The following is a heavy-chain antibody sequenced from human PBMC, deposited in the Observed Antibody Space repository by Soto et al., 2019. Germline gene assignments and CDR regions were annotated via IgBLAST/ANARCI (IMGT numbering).Heavy chain of an antibody. CDR3: ARDPALGLFDY. D-gene: IGHD7-27*01. CDR2: INSDGSST. J-gene: IGHJ4*02. CDR1: GFTFSSYW. Sequence: GGSLRLSCAASGFTFSSYWMHWVRQDPGKGLVWVSRINSDGSSTNYADSVKGRFTISRDNAKNTLYLQMNSLRAEDTAMYYCARDPALGLFDYWGQGTLVTVSS. V-gene: IGHV3-74*01.